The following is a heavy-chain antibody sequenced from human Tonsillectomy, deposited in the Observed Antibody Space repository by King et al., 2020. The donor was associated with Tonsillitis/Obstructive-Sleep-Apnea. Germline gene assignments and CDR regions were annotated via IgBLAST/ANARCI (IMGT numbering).Heavy chain of an antibody. D-gene: IGHD2-2*01. J-gene: IGHJ3*02. CDR3: ARWAVGLYAFDI. CDR2: IYYSGST. V-gene: IGHV4-59*01. CDR1: GGSISSYY. Sequence: VQLQESGPGLVKPSETLSLTCTVSGGSISSYYWSWLRQPPGKGLEWIGYIYYSGSTNYNPSLKSRVTISVDTSKNQFSLKLSSVTAADTAVYYCARWAVGLYAFDIWGQGTMVTVSS.